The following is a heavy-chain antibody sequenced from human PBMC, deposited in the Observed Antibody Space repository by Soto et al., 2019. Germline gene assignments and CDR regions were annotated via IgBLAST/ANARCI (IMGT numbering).Heavy chain of an antibody. Sequence: QVQLQESGPGLVKPSQTLSLTCTVSGGSISSGDYYWSWIRQPPGKGLEWIGYIYYRGSTYYTPSLKSQVTISVDTSKNQFSLKLSSVTAADTAVYYCARATNRYYSYYYAMDVWGQGTTVTVSS. CDR1: GGSISSGDYY. CDR3: ARATNRYYSYYYAMDV. CDR2: IYYRGST. V-gene: IGHV4-30-4*01. J-gene: IGHJ6*02.